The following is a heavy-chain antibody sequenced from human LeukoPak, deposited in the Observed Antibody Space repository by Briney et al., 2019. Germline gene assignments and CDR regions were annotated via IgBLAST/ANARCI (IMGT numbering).Heavy chain of an antibody. CDR3: ASGTRYDFWSGYWSLDAFDI. CDR2: ISSSSSTI. D-gene: IGHD3-3*01. Sequence: GGSLRLSCAASGFTFSSYSMNWVRQAPGKGLEWVSYISSSSSTIYYADSVKGRFTISRDNAKNSLFLQMNSLRAEDTAVYYCASGTRYDFWSGYWSLDAFDIWGQGTMVTVSS. V-gene: IGHV3-48*01. CDR1: GFTFSSYS. J-gene: IGHJ3*02.